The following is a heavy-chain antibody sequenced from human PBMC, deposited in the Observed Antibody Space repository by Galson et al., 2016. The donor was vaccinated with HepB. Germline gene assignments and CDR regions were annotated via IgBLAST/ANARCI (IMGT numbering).Heavy chain of an antibody. J-gene: IGHJ6*02. V-gene: IGHV3-30-3*01. D-gene: IGHD3-3*01. Sequence: SLRLSCAASGFTFSDYAVHWVRQAPGKGLEWVAVASYDGTVKYYADFVTGRFTLSTDNSKSTLYLQMISLRAEDTAVYYCARDVKSRSLFGVMITPSYGMDVWGQGTTVTVSS. CDR2: ASYDGTVK. CDR3: ARDVKSRSLFGVMITPSYGMDV. CDR1: GFTFSDYA.